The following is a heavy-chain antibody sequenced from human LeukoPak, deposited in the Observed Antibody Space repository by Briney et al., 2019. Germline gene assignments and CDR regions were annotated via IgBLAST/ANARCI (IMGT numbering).Heavy chain of an antibody. CDR3: ARGTISSSWYGSRFDY. D-gene: IGHD6-13*01. CDR2: INPNSGGT. J-gene: IGHJ4*02. V-gene: IGHV1-2*02. Sequence: GASVKVSCKASGGTFSSYAISWVRQAPGQGLEWMGWINPNSGGTNYAQKFQGRVTMTRDTSISTAYMELSRLRSDDTAVYYCARGTISSSWYGSRFDYWGQGTLVTVSS. CDR1: GGTFSSYA.